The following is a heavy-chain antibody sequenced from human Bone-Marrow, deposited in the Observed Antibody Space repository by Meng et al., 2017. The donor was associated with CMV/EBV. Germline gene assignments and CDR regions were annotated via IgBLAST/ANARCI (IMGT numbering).Heavy chain of an antibody. CDR3: ASGGSYYLNY. V-gene: IGHV3-9*01. D-gene: IGHD2-15*01. CDR1: GFTFDDYA. Sequence: SLKISCAASGFTFDDYAMHWVRQAPGKGLEWVSGISWNSGSIGYADSVKGRFTISRDNAKNSLYLQMNSLRAEDTAVYYCASGGSYYLNYWGQGTLVTVSS. J-gene: IGHJ4*02. CDR2: ISWNSGSI.